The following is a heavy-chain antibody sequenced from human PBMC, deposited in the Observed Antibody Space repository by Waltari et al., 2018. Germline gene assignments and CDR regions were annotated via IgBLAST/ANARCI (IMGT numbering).Heavy chain of an antibody. CDR3: AKVARDYYDSSGEDAFDI. CDR2: ILYDGSNK. CDR1: GFTFSSYG. J-gene: IGHJ3*02. D-gene: IGHD3-22*01. Sequence: QVQLVESGGGVVQPGRSLRLSCAASGFTFSSYGMHWVRQAPGKGLEWVAVILYDGSNKNYADSVKGLFTISRDNSKNTLYLQMNSLRAEDTAVYYCAKVARDYYDSSGEDAFDIWGQGTMVTVSS. V-gene: IGHV3-30*18.